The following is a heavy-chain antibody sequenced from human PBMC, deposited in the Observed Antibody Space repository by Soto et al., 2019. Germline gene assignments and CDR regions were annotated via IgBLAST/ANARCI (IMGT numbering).Heavy chain of an antibody. CDR1: GYTFTSYA. Sequence: GASVKVSCKASGYTFTSYAMHWVRQAPGQRLEWMGWINAGNGNTKYSQKFQGRVTITRDTSASTAYMELSSLRSEDTAVYYCARDSLRYFDWLLPQETNFDYWGQGTLVTVSS. CDR2: INAGNGNT. CDR3: ARDSLRYFDWLLPQETNFDY. V-gene: IGHV1-3*01. J-gene: IGHJ4*02. D-gene: IGHD3-9*01.